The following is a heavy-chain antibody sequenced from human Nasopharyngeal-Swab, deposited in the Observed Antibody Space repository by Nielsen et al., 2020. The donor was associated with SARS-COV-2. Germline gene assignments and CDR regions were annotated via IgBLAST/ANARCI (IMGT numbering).Heavy chain of an antibody. CDR3: ARRSYYYDSSGYYSYYFDY. CDR2: IYYSGGT. Sequence: SETLSLTCTVSGGSFTSGSFYWAWIRQPPGKGLEWIGNIYYSGGTYKNLSLKSRVTMSVDTSKKQFFLKLNSVTAADTAVNYCARRSYYYDSSGYYSYYFDYWDQGTLVTVSS. V-gene: IGHV4-39*01. D-gene: IGHD3-22*01. J-gene: IGHJ4*02. CDR1: GGSFTSGSFY.